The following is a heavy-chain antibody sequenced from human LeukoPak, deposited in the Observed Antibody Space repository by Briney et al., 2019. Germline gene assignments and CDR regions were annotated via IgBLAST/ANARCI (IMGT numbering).Heavy chain of an antibody. J-gene: IGHJ6*03. D-gene: IGHD3-22*01. CDR2: IIPIFGTA. CDR3: AGGRDYYDSSGYYSDYYYYMDV. CDR1: GGTFSSYA. V-gene: IGHV1-69*13. Sequence: ASVKVSCKASGGTFSSYAISWVRQAPGQGLEWMGGIIPIFGTANYAQKFQGRVTITADESTSTAYMELSSLRSEDTAVYYCAGGRDYYDSSGYYSDYYYYMDVWGKGTTVTVSS.